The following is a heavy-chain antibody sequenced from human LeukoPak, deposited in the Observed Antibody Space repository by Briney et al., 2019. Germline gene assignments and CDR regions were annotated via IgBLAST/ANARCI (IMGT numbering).Heavy chain of an antibody. D-gene: IGHD6-13*01. CDR2: IWYDGSNK. Sequence: GGSLRLSCAASGFTFSSYGMHWVRQAPGKGLEWVAVIWYDGSNKYYAESVKGRFTISRDNSKNTLYPQMNSLRAEDTAVYYCAKVAAAGIIRYYYYYYMDVWGKGTTGTVSS. CDR3: AKVAAAGIIRYYYYYYMDV. J-gene: IGHJ6*03. V-gene: IGHV3-33*06. CDR1: GFTFSSYG.